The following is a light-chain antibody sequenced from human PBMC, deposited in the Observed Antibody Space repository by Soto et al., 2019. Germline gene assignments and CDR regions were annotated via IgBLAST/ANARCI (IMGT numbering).Light chain of an antibody. CDR3: QLFSA. J-gene: IGKJ1*01. Sequence: EIVLTQSPGTLSLSPGERATLSCRASQSVGSNYLAWYQQKPGQAPRLLIYGTSSRATGIPDRFSGSGSGTDFTLTISRLEPEDFAVYYCQLFSAFGQGPKVEIK. CDR2: GTS. CDR1: QSVGSNY. V-gene: IGKV3-20*01.